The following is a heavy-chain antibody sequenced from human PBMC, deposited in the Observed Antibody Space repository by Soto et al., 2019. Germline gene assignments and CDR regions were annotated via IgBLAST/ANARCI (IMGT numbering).Heavy chain of an antibody. D-gene: IGHD5-18*01. CDR2: IIPIFGTA. V-gene: IGHV1-69*01. J-gene: IGHJ4*02. CDR3: ARGDTRGYSYGSAFDY. Sequence: QVQLVQSGAEVKKPGSSVKVSCKASGGTFSSYAISWVRQAPGQGLEWMGGIIPIFGTANYAQKFQGRVKINADEATSTAYMELSSLRSEDTAVYYCARGDTRGYSYGSAFDYWGQGTLVTVSS. CDR1: GGTFSSYA.